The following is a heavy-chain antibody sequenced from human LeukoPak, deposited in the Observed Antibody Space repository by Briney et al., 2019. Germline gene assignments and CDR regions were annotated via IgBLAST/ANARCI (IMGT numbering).Heavy chain of an antibody. CDR2: IYYSGST. CDR1: GGSISSSSYY. CDR3: ARSSGLYQLFDY. V-gene: IGHV4-39*07. D-gene: IGHD2-2*01. J-gene: IGHJ4*02. Sequence: SETLSLTCTVSGGSISSSSYYWGWIRQPPGKGLEWIGSIYYSGSTYYNPSLKSRVTISVDTSKNQFSLKLSSVTAADTAVYCCARSSGLYQLFDYWGQGILVTVSS.